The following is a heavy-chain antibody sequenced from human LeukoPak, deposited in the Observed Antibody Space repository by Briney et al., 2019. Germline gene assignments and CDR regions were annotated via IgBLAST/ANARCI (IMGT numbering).Heavy chain of an antibody. D-gene: IGHD2-2*02. CDR3: ARGYCSSTSCYIIDY. J-gene: IGHJ4*02. V-gene: IGHV1-46*01. Sequence: ASVKLSCKASGYTFTSYYMHWVRQPPGQGLEWMGIINPSGGSTSYAQKFQGRVTMTRDTSTSTVYMELSSLRSEDTAVYYCARGYCSSTSCYIIDYWGQGTLVTVSS. CDR2: INPSGGST. CDR1: GYTFTSYY.